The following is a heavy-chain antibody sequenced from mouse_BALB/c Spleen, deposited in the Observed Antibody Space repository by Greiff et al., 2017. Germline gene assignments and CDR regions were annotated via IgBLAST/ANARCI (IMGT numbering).Heavy chain of an antibody. CDR1: GYTFTSYW. J-gene: IGHJ4*01. D-gene: IGHD1-1*01. CDR2: INPSTGYT. CDR3: ARGGSSHYYAMDY. V-gene: IGHV1-7*01. Sequence: LQQSGASVKMSCKASGYTFTSYWMHWVKQRPGQGLEWIGYINPSTGYTEYNQKFKDKATLTADKSSSTAYMQLSSLTSEDSAVYYCARGGSSHYYAMDYWGQGTSVTVSS.